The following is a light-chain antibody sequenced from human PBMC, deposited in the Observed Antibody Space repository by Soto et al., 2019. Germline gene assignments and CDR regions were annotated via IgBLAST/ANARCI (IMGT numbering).Light chain of an antibody. CDR2: GNI. CDR1: SSNIGAGYD. Sequence: QSVPTQPPSVSGAPGQRVTISCTGSSSNIGAGYDVHWYQQLPGTAPKLLIYGNINRPSWVPDRFSGSKSGTSASLAINGLQAEDEADYDCQAYDSSLSGWVFGGGSKLTVL. V-gene: IGLV1-40*01. J-gene: IGLJ3*02. CDR3: QAYDSSLSGWV.